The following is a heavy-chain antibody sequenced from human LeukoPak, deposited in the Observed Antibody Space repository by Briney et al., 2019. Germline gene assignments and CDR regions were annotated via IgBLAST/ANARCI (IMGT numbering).Heavy chain of an antibody. CDR1: GGTFSSYA. D-gene: IGHD5-18*01. J-gene: IGHJ4*02. CDR3: ARGIRDYYFDY. CDR2: IIPIFGTA. V-gene: IGHV1-69*05. Sequence: ASVKVSCKASGGTFSSYAISWVRQAPGQGLEWMGRIIPIFGTANYAQKFQGRVTITTDESTSTAYMELSSPRSEDTAVYYCARGIRDYYFDYWGQGTLVTVSS.